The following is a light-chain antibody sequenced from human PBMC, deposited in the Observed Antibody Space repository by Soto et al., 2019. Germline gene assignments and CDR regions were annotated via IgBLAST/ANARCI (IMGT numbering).Light chain of an antibody. CDR3: QQYHRWPLT. V-gene: IGKV3-15*01. CDR1: QTIYEK. Sequence: EIVLTQSPATLSVSPGESVTLSCRASQTIYEKLAWYQQKPGQTPRLVIYDTSIRATGTPGSFSGSGSGTEFTLTISSLQSEDFAVYHCQQYHRWPLTFGGGTKVEIK. J-gene: IGKJ4*01. CDR2: DTS.